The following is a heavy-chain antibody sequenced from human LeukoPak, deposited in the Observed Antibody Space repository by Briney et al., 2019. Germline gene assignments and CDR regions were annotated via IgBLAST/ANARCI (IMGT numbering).Heavy chain of an antibody. V-gene: IGHV3-23*01. D-gene: IGHD6-13*01. J-gene: IGHJ4*02. Sequence: GGSLRLSCAASGFTFSSYAMSWVRQAPGKGLEWVSAISGSGGSTYYADSVKGRFTISRDNSKNTLYLQMNSLRAEDTAVYYCAKDRGKRQQLVPETDYWGQGTLVTVSS. CDR1: GFTFSSYA. CDR2: ISGSGGST. CDR3: AKDRGKRQQLVPETDY.